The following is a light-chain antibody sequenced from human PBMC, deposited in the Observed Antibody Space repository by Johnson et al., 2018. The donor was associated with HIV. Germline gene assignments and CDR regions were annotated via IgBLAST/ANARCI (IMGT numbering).Light chain of an antibody. V-gene: IGLV1-51*01. CDR1: SSNIGNNY. J-gene: IGLJ1*01. Sequence: QSVLTQPPSVSAAPGQKVTISCSGSSSNIGNNYVSWYQQLPGTAPKLLIFDNNKRPSGIPDRFSASKSGTSVTLGITGLQTGDEADYYCGTWDTSLSTGGVFGTGTKVTVL. CDR2: DNN. CDR3: GTWDTSLSTGGV.